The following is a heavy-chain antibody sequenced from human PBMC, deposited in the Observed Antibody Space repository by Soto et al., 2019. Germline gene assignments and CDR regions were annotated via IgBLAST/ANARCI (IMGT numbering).Heavy chain of an antibody. V-gene: IGHV1-2*02. D-gene: IGHD3-22*01. CDR1: GYAFIHSF. J-gene: IGHJ4*02. Sequence: ASVKVSCKTSGYAFIHSFIHWVRQAPGQGLEWVGWINPFNGATNYAQKFQGRVTLTRVTSITTAYMEVNRLKSDDTAVYYCTRDQIYFEGNNYYGSFDHWGQGTLVTVSS. CDR3: TRDQIYFEGNNYYGSFDH. CDR2: INPFNGAT.